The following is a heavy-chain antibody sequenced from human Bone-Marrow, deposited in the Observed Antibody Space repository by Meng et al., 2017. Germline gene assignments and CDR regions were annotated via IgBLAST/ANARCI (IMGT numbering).Heavy chain of an antibody. D-gene: IGHD6-6*01. V-gene: IGHV4-34*01. J-gene: IGHJ4*02. CDR2: INHSGST. Sequence: QVKPQRCVLGLFKPSETLSRACAVYGGSFSGYYWSAIRQPPGKGLEWIGEINHSGSTNYNPSLKSRVTIAVDTSKNQFSLKLSSVTAADTAVYYCARGLRAARPLLFGYWGQGTLVTVSS. CDR3: ARGLRAARPLLFGY. CDR1: GGSFSGYY.